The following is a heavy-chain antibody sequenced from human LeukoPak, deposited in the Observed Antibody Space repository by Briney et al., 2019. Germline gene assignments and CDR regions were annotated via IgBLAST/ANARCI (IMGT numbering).Heavy chain of an antibody. CDR3: ARGGKGGSYYFDY. CDR1: GYTFTGYY. D-gene: IGHD1-26*01. J-gene: IGHJ4*02. V-gene: IGHV1-2*02. CDR2: INPNSGGT. Sequence: ASVKVSCKASGYTFTGYYMHWVRQASGQGLEWMGWINPNSGGTNYAQKFQGRVTMTRDTSISTAYMELSRLRSDDTAVYYCARGGKGGSYYFDYWGQGTLVTVSS.